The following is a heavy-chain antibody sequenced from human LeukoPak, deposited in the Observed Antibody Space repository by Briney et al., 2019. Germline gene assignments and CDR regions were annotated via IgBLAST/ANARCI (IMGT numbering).Heavy chain of an antibody. J-gene: IGHJ4*02. D-gene: IGHD4-11*01. CDR2: IWSDGSNR. CDR3: AKDAQRGFDYSNSLKN. Sequence: GGSLRLSCATSGFTFSHYGMHWVRQAPGKGLEWVAVIWSDGSNRYYGDPVKGRFIISRDNSQSTVYLQMNNLRAEDTAVYYCAKDAQRGFDYSNSLKNWGQGTLVTVSS. V-gene: IGHV3-33*06. CDR1: GFTFSHYG.